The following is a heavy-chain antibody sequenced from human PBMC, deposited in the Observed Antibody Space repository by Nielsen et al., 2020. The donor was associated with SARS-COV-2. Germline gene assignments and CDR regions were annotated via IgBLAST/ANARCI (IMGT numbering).Heavy chain of an antibody. D-gene: IGHD4-17*01. V-gene: IGHV3-23*01. CDR3: AKGGFGDFGGGSDYFDY. J-gene: IGHJ4*02. CDR2: ISGVGRAT. CDR1: GFTFSNHA. Sequence: GESLKISCAASGFTFSNHAMGWVRQAPGKGLEWVSAISGVGRATHYADSVQGRFIISRDNSKDTVFLQMNSLRAEDTAVYFCAKGGFGDFGGGSDYFDYWGQGTAVTVS.